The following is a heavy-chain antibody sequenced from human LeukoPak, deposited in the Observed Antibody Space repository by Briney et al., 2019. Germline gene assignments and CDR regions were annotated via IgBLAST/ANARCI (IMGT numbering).Heavy chain of an antibody. Sequence: ASVKVSCKASGYTFTSYYMHWVRQAPGQGLEWMGIINPSGGSTSYAQKFQGRVTMTRDMSTSTVYMELSSLRSEDTAVYYCARDGTMSSSHESYFDYWGQGTLVTVSS. J-gene: IGHJ4*02. CDR1: GYTFTSYY. CDR2: INPSGGST. CDR3: ARDGTMSSSHESYFDY. D-gene: IGHD6-6*01. V-gene: IGHV1-46*01.